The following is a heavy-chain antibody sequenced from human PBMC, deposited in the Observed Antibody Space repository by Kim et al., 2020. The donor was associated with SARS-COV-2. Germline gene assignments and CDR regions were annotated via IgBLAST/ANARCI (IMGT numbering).Heavy chain of an antibody. D-gene: IGHD3-10*01. CDR3: ASEMGVQMDNYGMDV. Sequence: GGSLRLSCVASGFTFSSYWMSWVRQAPGKGLEWVACINQDGSDKYYVDSVKGRFTISRDNAKNSLYLQMNSLRAEDTAVYYCASEMGVQMDNYGMDVWGQGTTVTVSS. CDR1: GFTFSSYW. V-gene: IGHV3-7*03. J-gene: IGHJ6*02. CDR2: INQDGSDK.